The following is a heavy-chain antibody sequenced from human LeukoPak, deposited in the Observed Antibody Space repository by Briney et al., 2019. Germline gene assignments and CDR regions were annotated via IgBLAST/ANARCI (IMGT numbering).Heavy chain of an antibody. CDR1: GFTFSDYY. V-gene: IGHV3-11*01. J-gene: IGHJ4*02. Sequence: PGGPLRLSCAASGFTFSDYYMSWVRQAPGKGLEWVSYISSSGSTIYYADSVKGRFTISRDNAKNSLYLQMNSLRAEDTAVYYCARDRDYYGSGSYYSYWGQGTLVTVSS. CDR2: ISSSGSTI. CDR3: ARDRDYYGSGSYYSY. D-gene: IGHD3-10*01.